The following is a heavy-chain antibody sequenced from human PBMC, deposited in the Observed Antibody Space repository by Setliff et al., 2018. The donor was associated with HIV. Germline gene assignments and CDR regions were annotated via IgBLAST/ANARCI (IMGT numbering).Heavy chain of an antibody. V-gene: IGHV7-4-1*02. Sequence: ASVKVSCKASGYTFANYALYWVRQAPGQGLQWLGWINTNTGNPTYAQGFARRFVFSLDTSVRTTYLQITNLKPDDTGLYYCVRGGGRMQLWSRHPFDIWGQGTRVTVSS. CDR3: VRGGGRMQLWSRHPFDI. J-gene: IGHJ3*02. CDR2: INTNTGNP. CDR1: GYTFANYA. D-gene: IGHD1-1*01.